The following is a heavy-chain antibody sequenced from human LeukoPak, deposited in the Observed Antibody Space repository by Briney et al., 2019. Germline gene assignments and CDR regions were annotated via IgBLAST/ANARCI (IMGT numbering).Heavy chain of an antibody. V-gene: IGHV3-48*01. CDR2: ISSSSSAI. CDR1: GFTFSSYS. J-gene: IGHJ4*02. D-gene: IGHD5-18*01. CDR3: ARGFSTLCYDY. Sequence: GGSLRLSCAASGFTFSSYSMNWVRQAPGKGLEWVSYISSSSSAIYYADSVKGRFTISRDNAKNSLYLQMNSLRAEDTAVYYCARGFSTLCYDYWGQGTLVTVSS.